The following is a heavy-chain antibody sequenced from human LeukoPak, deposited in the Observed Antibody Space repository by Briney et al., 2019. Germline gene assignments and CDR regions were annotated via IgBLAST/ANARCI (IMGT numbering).Heavy chain of an antibody. CDR1: GFTFSSYG. CDR2: ISYDGSNK. J-gene: IGHJ4*02. D-gene: IGHD3-22*01. V-gene: IGHV3-30*18. CDR3: AKSAGDSSGYYVDY. Sequence: GGSLRLSCAASGFTFSSYGMHWVRQAPGKGLEWVAVISYDGSNKYYADSVKGRFTISRDNSKNTLYLQMNSLRAEDTAVYYCAKSAGDSSGYYVDYWGQGTLVTVSS.